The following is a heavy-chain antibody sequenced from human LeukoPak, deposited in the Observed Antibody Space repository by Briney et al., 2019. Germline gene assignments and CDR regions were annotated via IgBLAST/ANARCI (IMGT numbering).Heavy chain of an antibody. CDR1: GFTFSSYA. CDR3: AKGGHLRIYYYYGMDV. CDR2: ISGSGGST. J-gene: IGHJ6*02. V-gene: IGHV3-23*01. Sequence: GGSLRLSCAASGFTFSSYAMSWVCQAPGKGLEWVSSISGSGGSTYYADSVKGRFTISRDNSKNTLYLQMNSLRAEDTAVYYCAKGGHLRIYYYYGMDVWGQGTTVTVSS.